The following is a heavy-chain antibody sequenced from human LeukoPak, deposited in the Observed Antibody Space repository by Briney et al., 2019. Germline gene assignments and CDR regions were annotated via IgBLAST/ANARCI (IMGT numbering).Heavy chain of an antibody. CDR1: GYTLTELS. CDR2: FDREDGET. V-gene: IGHV1-24*01. CDR3: ATDRQHGDPLQGRY. J-gene: IGHJ4*02. Sequence: GASVKVSCKVSGYTLTELSMQWGRQAPGKGLGWMGGFDREDGETIYAQKFQGRVTMTEDTSTDTAYMELSSLRSEDTAVYYCATDRQHGDPLQGRYWGQGTPVTVSS. D-gene: IGHD4-17*01.